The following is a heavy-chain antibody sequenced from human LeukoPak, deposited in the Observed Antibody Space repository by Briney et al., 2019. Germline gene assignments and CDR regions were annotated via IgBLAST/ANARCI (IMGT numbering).Heavy chain of an antibody. CDR1: GGSFSGYY. CDR2: INHSGST. Sequence: SETLSLTCAVYGGSFSGYYWSWIRQPPGKGLEWIGEINHSGSTNYNPSLKSRVTISVDTSKNQFSLKLSSVTAADTAVYYWARKSRLWFGEFAPPYYYYGMDVWGQGTTVTVSS. J-gene: IGHJ6*02. V-gene: IGHV4-34*01. CDR3: ARKSRLWFGEFAPPYYYYGMDV. D-gene: IGHD3-10*01.